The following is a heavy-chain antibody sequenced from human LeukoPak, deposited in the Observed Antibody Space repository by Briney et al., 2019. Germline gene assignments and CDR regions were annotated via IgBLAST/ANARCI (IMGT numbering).Heavy chain of an antibody. Sequence: QPGGSLRLSCAASGFTFSYYWMHWVRQAPGKGLVWVSRINSDGSSTSYADSVKGRFTIPRDNAKHTLYLQMNSLRAEDTAVYYCARVTPGYTGYAIDYWGQGTLVTVSS. CDR2: INSDGSST. V-gene: IGHV3-74*01. CDR1: GFTFSYYW. D-gene: IGHD5-12*01. J-gene: IGHJ4*02. CDR3: ARVTPGYTGYAIDY.